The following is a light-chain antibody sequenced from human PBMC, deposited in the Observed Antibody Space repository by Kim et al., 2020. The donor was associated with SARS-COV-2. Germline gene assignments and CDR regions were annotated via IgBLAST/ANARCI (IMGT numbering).Light chain of an antibody. CDR3: LLYYNTIRV. Sequence: PGVTVTLTCGSSTGSVTSGHFPYWFQQKPGQAPTTLIYDTNNKLSWTPARFSGSLRGGKAALTLSGAQPEDEADYYCLLYYNTIRVFGGGTKLNVL. CDR2: DTN. V-gene: IGLV7-46*01. J-gene: IGLJ2*01. CDR1: TGSVTSGHF.